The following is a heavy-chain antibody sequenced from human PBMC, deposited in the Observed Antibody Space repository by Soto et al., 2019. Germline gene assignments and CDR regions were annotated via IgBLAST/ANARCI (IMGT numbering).Heavy chain of an antibody. D-gene: IGHD6-13*01. Sequence: PSETLSLTCAVYGGSFSGYYWSWIRQPPGKGLEWIGEINHSGSTNYNPSLKSRVTISVDTSKNQFSLKLSSVTAADTAVYYCARSWSSSWYYNDYYYGMYVWGRGTTVTVSS. V-gene: IGHV4-34*01. CDR1: GGSFSGYY. CDR2: INHSGST. J-gene: IGHJ6*02. CDR3: ARSWSSSWYYNDYYYGMYV.